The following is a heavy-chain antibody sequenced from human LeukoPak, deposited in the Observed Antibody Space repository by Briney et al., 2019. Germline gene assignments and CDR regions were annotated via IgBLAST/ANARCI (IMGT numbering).Heavy chain of an antibody. V-gene: IGHV3-21*01. CDR1: GFTFSSYS. Sequence: GGSLRLSCAASGFTFSSYSMNWVRQAPGKGLEWVSSISSSSYIYYADSVKGRFTISRDNAKNSLYLQMNSLRAEDTAVYYCAREAVGATPYYFDYWGQGTLVIVSS. CDR2: ISSSSYI. J-gene: IGHJ4*02. D-gene: IGHD1-26*01. CDR3: AREAVGATPYYFDY.